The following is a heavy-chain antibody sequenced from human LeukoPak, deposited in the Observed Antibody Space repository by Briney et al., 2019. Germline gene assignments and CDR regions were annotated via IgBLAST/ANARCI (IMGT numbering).Heavy chain of an antibody. D-gene: IGHD6-13*01. J-gene: IGHJ4*02. CDR2: IYTSGST. Sequence: PSETLSLTCTVSGGSLSSGSDYWSWIRQSAGKGLEWIGRIYTSGSTNYNPSLKSRVTMSVDTSKNQFSLKLSSVTAADTAVYYCARSIAPSLGYYFDYWGQGTLITVSS. CDR3: ARSIAPSLGYYFDY. CDR1: GGSLSSGSDY. V-gene: IGHV4-61*02.